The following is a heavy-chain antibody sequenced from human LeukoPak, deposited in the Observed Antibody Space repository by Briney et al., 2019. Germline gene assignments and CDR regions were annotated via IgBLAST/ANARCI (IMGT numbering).Heavy chain of an antibody. CDR2: ISYDGSNK. J-gene: IGHJ4*02. CDR1: GFTFSSYA. V-gene: IGHV3-30-3*01. D-gene: IGHD3-22*01. CDR3: ARDPGDYFDSSAFDY. Sequence: GRSLRLSCAASGFTFSSYAMHWVRQAPGKGLEWVAVISYDGSNKYYADSVKGRFTISRDNSKNTLYLQMNSLRAEDTAVYYCARDPGDYFDSSAFDYWGQGTLVTVSS.